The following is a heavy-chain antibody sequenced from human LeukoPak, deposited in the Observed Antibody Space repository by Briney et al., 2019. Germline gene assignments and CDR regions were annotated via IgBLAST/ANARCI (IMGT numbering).Heavy chain of an antibody. CDR3: ARSGSGWFDF. Sequence: GGSLRLSCAASGFTVSTNFMSWVRQAPGKGLEWVSVIYAGGDTYYADSVKGRFTISRDNSKNTLYLQMNSLRAEDTAVYYCARSGSGWFDFWGQGTRVTLSS. V-gene: IGHV3-53*01. D-gene: IGHD6-19*01. CDR1: GFTVSTNF. J-gene: IGHJ4*02. CDR2: IYAGGDT.